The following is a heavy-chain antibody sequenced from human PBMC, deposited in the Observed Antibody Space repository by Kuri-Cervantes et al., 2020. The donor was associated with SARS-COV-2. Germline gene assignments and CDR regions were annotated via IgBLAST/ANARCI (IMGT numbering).Heavy chain of an antibody. CDR2: ISSSGSTI. CDR1: GFTFSSYE. D-gene: IGHD2-2*01. CDR3: ARDLVVYGMDV. J-gene: IGHJ6*02. Sequence: GGSLRLSCAASGFTFSSYEMNWVRQVPGKGLEWVSYISSSGSTIYYADSVKGRFTISRDNSKNTLYLQMNSLRAEDTAVYYCARDLVVYGMDVWGQGTTVTVSS. V-gene: IGHV3-48*03.